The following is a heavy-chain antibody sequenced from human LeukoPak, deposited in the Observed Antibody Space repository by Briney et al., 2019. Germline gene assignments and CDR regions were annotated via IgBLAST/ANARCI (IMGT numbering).Heavy chain of an antibody. V-gene: IGHV3-53*01. D-gene: IGHD2-8*01. CDR3: AKDYYLRNIVLMVYAIPYYGMDV. J-gene: IGHJ6*02. Sequence: GGSLRLSCAASGFTVSSNYMSWVRQAPGKGLEWVSVIYSGGSTYYADSVKGRFTISRDNSKNTLYLQMNSLRAEDTAVYYCAKDYYLRNIVLMVYAIPYYGMDVWGQGTTVTVSS. CDR1: GFTVSSNY. CDR2: IYSGGST.